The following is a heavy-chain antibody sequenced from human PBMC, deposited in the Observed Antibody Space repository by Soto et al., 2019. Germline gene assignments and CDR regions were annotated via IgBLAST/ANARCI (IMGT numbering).Heavy chain of an antibody. CDR1: GFTFSSYG. V-gene: IGHV3-33*01. CDR2: IWYDGSNK. J-gene: IGHJ6*02. CDR3: ARDYITMVRGVIITGDGMDV. D-gene: IGHD3-10*01. Sequence: GGSLRLSCAASGFTFSSYGMHWVRQAPGKGLEWVAVIWYDGSNKYYADSVKGRFTIARDNSKNTLYLQMNSLRAEDTAVYYCARDYITMVRGVIITGDGMDVWGQGTTVTVSS.